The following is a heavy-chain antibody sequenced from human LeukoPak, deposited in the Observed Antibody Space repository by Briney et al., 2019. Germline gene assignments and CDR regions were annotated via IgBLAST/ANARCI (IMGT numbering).Heavy chain of an antibody. Sequence: GESLKICCKGSGSRFTSYWIGWVRQMPGKGLEWMGIIYPGDSDTRYSPSLQGQVTISADKSISTAYLQWSSLKASDTAMYYCTRTEVAVAEGLNYYYYGMDVWGQGTTVTVSS. J-gene: IGHJ6*02. CDR1: GSRFTSYW. CDR3: TRTEVAVAEGLNYYYYGMDV. D-gene: IGHD6-19*01. V-gene: IGHV5-51*01. CDR2: IYPGDSDT.